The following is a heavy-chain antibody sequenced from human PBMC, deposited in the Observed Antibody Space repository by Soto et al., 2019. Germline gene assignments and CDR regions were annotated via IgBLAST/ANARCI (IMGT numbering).Heavy chain of an antibody. D-gene: IGHD6-19*01. Sequence: GESLKISCKGSGYSFSTSSIGWVRQMPGKVLEWMGIIYPGDSDTRYSPSFQGQVTISADKSISTAYLQWSSLKASDTAMYYCARRSGYSSGWYVPWFDPWGQGTLVNVSS. V-gene: IGHV5-51*01. CDR1: GYSFSTSS. J-gene: IGHJ5*02. CDR3: ARRSGYSSGWYVPWFDP. CDR2: IYPGDSDT.